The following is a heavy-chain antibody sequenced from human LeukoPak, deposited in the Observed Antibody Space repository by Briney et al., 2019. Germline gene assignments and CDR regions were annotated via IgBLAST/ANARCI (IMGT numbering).Heavy chain of an antibody. V-gene: IGHV3-23*01. CDR1: GLTFSNYG. CDR2: ISGSGGNT. CDR3: AKDDGGRYYIYYYYMDV. Sequence: PGGSLRLSCAASGLTFSNYGMSWVRQAPGKGLEWVSAISGSGGNTYYADSVKGRFTISRDNSKNTLYLQMNSLRAEDTAVYYCAKDDGGRYYIYYYYMDVWGKGTTVTISS. D-gene: IGHD1-26*01. J-gene: IGHJ6*03.